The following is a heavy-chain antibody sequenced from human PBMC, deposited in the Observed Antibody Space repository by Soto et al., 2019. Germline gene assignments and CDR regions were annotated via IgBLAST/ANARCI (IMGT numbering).Heavy chain of an antibody. CDR1: GYNFASYW. J-gene: IGHJ6*02. Sequence: PGESLKISCKGSGYNFASYWINWVRQVPGKGLEWMGRIEPTDPYTNYNPSFEGHVTLSADKSISTVYLQWSSLRASNTATYFCERRLSGAKNGYNMYYFHGLDVWGQGTTVTVSS. V-gene: IGHV5-10-1*01. CDR3: ERRLSGAKNGYNMYYFHGLDV. CDR2: IEPTDPYT. D-gene: IGHD5-12*01.